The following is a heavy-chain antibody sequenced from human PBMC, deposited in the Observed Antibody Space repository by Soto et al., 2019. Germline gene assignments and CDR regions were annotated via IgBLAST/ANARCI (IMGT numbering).Heavy chain of an antibody. CDR3: ASRDPGTSVDY. V-gene: IGHV4-4*02. CDR1: GGSFTSNNW. Sequence: SETLSLTCAVSGGSFTSNNWRTWFRQPPGQGLEWIGEIYRTGSTNYNPSLKSRVTISLDKSENQFSLKVTSLNDADTAVYYCASRDPGTSVDYWGQGTLVT. J-gene: IGHJ4*02. D-gene: IGHD1-26*01. CDR2: IYRTGST.